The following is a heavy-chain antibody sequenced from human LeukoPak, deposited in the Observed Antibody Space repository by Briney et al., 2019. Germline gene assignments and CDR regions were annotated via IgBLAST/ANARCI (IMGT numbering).Heavy chain of an antibody. CDR1: GFTFTDYW. CDR3: ARDGTAAGLYFDL. V-gene: IGHV3-7*01. Sequence: GGSXXLSXGXXGFTFTDYWMNWVRQAPGKGPEWVASIRQDGSEKTYVDSVKGRFTICRDKTKNSLYVKINGLRAEDTAVYYCARDGTAAGLYFDLWGQGTLVTVSS. CDR2: IRQDGSEK. D-gene: IGHD6-13*01. J-gene: IGHJ4*01.